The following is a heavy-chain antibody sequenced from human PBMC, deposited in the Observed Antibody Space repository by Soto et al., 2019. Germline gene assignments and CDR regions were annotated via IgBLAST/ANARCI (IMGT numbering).Heavy chain of an antibody. CDR3: ARESPPFCSGGSCFYYGMDV. D-gene: IGHD2-15*01. CDR2: IYHSGST. J-gene: IGHJ6*02. CDR1: GGSISSGGYS. V-gene: IGHV4-30-2*01. Sequence: SETLSLTCAVSGGSISSGGYSWSWIRQPPGKGLEWIGYIYHSGSTNYNPSLKSRVTISVDTSKNQFSLKLSSVTAADTAVYYCARESPPFCSGGSCFYYGMDVWGRGTTVTVSS.